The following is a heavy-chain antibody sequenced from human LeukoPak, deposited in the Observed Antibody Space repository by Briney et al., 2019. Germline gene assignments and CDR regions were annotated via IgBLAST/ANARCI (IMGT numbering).Heavy chain of an antibody. J-gene: IGHJ3*02. CDR1: GGSISSSSYS. CDR2: IYYSGST. D-gene: IGHD2-2*01. V-gene: IGHV4-39*02. Sequence: SETLSLTCTVSGGSISSSSYSWGWIRQPPGKGLEWIGSIYYSGSTYYNPSLKSRVTISVDTSKNQFSLKLSSVSAADTAVYYCARESYHDAFDIWGQGTMVTVSS. CDR3: ARESYHDAFDI.